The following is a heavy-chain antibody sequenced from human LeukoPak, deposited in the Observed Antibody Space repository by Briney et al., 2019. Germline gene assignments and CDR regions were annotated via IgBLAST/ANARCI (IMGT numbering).Heavy chain of an antibody. V-gene: IGHV1-2*02. J-gene: IGHJ4*02. CDR2: IRPTDGAT. D-gene: IGHD1-26*01. CDR3: ARGRYRYSYDY. CDR1: GYIFTDHF. Sequence: ASVRVSRKASGYIFTDHFFHWVRQAPGQGLEWMGWIRPTDGATKVAQKFQGRVTLTRDTSISTVYMEMSGLRFDDTAMYYCARGRYRYSYDYWSQGTLVTVSS.